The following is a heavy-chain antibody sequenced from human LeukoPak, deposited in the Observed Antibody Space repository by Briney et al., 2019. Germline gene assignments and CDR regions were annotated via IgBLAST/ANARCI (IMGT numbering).Heavy chain of an antibody. CDR1: GYSFTNYW. V-gene: IGHV5-51*01. CDR2: IYPGDSDT. CDR3: ARRRNVYYFDY. D-gene: IGHD1-1*01. J-gene: IGHJ4*02. Sequence: GESLKISCKGSGYSFTNYWIAWVRQMPGKGLEWMGIIYPGDSDTTYSPSFQGQVTISADRSISTAYLQWSSLKASDTATYYCARRRNVYYFDYWGQGTLVTVSS.